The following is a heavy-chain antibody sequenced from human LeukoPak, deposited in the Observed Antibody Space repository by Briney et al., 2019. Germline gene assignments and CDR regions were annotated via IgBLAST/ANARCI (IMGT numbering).Heavy chain of an antibody. CDR2: IDSDGSST. D-gene: IGHD6-19*01. CDR3: ARVRSSGWSYFDY. Sequence: PGGSLRLSCAASGFTFSSYGMHWVRQAPGKGLVWVSRIDSDGSSTSYADSVKGRFTISRDNAKNTEYLQMNSLRAEDTAVYYCARVRSSGWSYFDYWGQGTLVTVSS. J-gene: IGHJ4*02. CDR1: GFTFSSYG. V-gene: IGHV3-74*01.